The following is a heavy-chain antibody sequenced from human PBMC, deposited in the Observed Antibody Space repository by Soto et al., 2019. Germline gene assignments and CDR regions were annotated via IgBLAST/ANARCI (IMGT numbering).Heavy chain of an antibody. D-gene: IGHD3-3*01. CDR3: ASDFWSGYYTDY. CDR2: ISYDGSNK. CDR1: GFTFSSYA. Sequence: GSLRLSCAASGFTFSSYAMHWVRQAPGKGLEWVAVISYDGSNKYYADSVKGRFTISRDNSKNTLYLQMNSLRAEDTAVYYCASDFWSGYYTDYWGQGTLVTVSS. V-gene: IGHV3-30-3*01. J-gene: IGHJ4*02.